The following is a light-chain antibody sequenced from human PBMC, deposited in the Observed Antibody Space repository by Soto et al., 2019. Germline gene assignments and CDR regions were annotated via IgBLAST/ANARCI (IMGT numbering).Light chain of an antibody. Sequence: DIQMTQSPSSLSASVGDRVTITCQASQDISNYLNWYQQKPGKAPKLLIYDASNLETGVPSRFSGSGSGTDFTFTISSLQPEDFAVYYCQQRNSWPPTFTFGQGTRLEIK. CDR2: DAS. CDR3: QQRNSWPPTFT. J-gene: IGKJ5*01. V-gene: IGKV1-33*01. CDR1: QDISNY.